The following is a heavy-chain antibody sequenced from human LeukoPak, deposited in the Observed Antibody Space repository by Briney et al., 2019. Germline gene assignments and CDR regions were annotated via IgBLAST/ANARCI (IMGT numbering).Heavy chain of an antibody. Sequence: GGSLTLSCAASGFTFSNHWMNWVRQAPGKGLVWVSRINTDGSRTSYADSVKGRFTISRDNARNTLYLQVNSLRAEDTAVYYCARGYGYTYGRGWFDTWVQGNLANASS. J-gene: IGHJ5*02. V-gene: IGHV3-74*01. CDR1: GFTFSNHW. CDR2: INTDGSRT. D-gene: IGHD5-18*01. CDR3: ARGYGYTYGRGWFDT.